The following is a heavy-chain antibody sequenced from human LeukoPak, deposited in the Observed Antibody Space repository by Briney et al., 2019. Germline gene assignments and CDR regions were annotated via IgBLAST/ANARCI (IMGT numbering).Heavy chain of an antibody. V-gene: IGHV3-30-3*01. CDR1: GFTFSSYA. D-gene: IGHD1-26*01. Sequence: TGGSLRLSCAASGFTFSSYAMHWVRQAPGKGREWVAVISYDGSNKYYADSVKGRFTISRDNSKNTLYLQMNSLRAEDTAVYYCARSGSYYAIFDYWGQGTLVTVSS. J-gene: IGHJ4*02. CDR3: ARSGSYYAIFDY. CDR2: ISYDGSNK.